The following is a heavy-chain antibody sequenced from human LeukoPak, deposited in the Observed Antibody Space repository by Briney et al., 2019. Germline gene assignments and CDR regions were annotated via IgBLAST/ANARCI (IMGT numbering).Heavy chain of an antibody. Sequence: SETLSLTCAVYGGSFSGYYWSWIRQPPGKGLEWIGEINHSGSTNYNPSLKSRVTISVDTSKNQFSLNLSSVTAADTAVYYCARRGYSWRHLGQGTLVTVSS. CDR2: INHSGST. J-gene: IGHJ4*02. D-gene: IGHD5-18*01. V-gene: IGHV4-34*01. CDR1: GGSFSGYY. CDR3: ARRGYSWRH.